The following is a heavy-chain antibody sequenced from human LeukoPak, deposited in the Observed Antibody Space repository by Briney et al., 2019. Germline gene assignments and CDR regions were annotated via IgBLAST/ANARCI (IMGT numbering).Heavy chain of an antibody. D-gene: IGHD2-2*02. V-gene: IGHV1-8*03. CDR1: GYTFTSYD. J-gene: IGHJ4*02. Sequence: GASVKVSCKASGYTFTSYDINWVRQATGHGLEWMGWMNPNSGNTGYAQKFQGRVTITRNTSISTAYMELSSLRSEDTAVYYCARVRYCSSTSCYKNFDYWGQGTLVTVSS. CDR3: ARVRYCSSTSCYKNFDY. CDR2: MNPNSGNT.